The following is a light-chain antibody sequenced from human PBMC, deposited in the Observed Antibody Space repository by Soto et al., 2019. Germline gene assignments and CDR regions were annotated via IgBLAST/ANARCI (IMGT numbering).Light chain of an antibody. CDR1: SSNIGSHY. CDR3: AVWDASLTGWV. V-gene: IGLV1-47*01. J-gene: IGLJ3*02. CDR2: RDG. Sequence: SALTQPPSASGTPGQSLTISCAGSSSNIGSHYVYWYQHLPGTAPKLLIFRDGQRPSGVPDRFFGSKSGTSASLAISGLRSEDEAHYYCAVWDASLTGWVFGGGTQLTVL.